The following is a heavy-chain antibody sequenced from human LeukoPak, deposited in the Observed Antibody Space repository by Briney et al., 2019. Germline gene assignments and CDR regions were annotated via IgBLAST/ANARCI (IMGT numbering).Heavy chain of an antibody. D-gene: IGHD1-26*01. J-gene: IGHJ4*02. CDR1: GYTFTGYY. CDR2: INPNSGGT. V-gene: IGHV1-2*06. Sequence: ASVKVSCKASGYTFTGYYMHWVRQAPGQGLEWMGRINPNSGGTNYAQKFQGRVTMTRDTSISTAYMELSRLRSDDTAVYYCARWIGGSSTQYYFDYWGQGTLVTVSP. CDR3: ARWIGGSSTQYYFDY.